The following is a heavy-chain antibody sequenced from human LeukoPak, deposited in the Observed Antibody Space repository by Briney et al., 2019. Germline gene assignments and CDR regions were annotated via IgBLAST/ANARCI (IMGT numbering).Heavy chain of an antibody. CDR3: AKVTVYFPARTAGAYGDYRGGDFQH. Sequence: GGSLRLSCAASGLTFRSYAMTSVGQAPGQELKAGSIISGSVDTTDYADSVSGRFTTSRDNSKNTLYLQMDSLSAEDTAVFYCAKVTVYFPARTAGAYGDYRGGDFQHWGQGTLVIVSS. D-gene: IGHD4-17*01. V-gene: IGHV3-23*01. J-gene: IGHJ1*01. CDR1: GLTFRSYA. CDR2: ISGSVDTT.